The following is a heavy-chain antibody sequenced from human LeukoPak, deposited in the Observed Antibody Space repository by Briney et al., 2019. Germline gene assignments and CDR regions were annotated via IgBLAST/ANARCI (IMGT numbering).Heavy chain of an antibody. Sequence: SVKVSCKASGGTFSSYAISWLRQAPGQGLEWMGGIIPIFGTANYAQKFQGRVTITTDESTSTAYMELSSLRSEDTAVYYCAHTRDYDILTGYYSSYFDYWGQGTLVTVSS. CDR2: IIPIFGTA. CDR1: GGTFSSYA. CDR3: AHTRDYDILTGYYSSYFDY. V-gene: IGHV1-69*05. D-gene: IGHD3-9*01. J-gene: IGHJ4*02.